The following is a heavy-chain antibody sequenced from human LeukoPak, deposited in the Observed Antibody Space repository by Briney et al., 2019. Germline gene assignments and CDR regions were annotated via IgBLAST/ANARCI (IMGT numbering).Heavy chain of an antibody. CDR2: ISWNSGNI. CDR1: GFTFDDYA. Sequence: GGSLRLSCAASGFTFDDYAMHWVRQAPGKGLEWVSGISWNSGNIGYADSVKSRFTISRDNAKNSLYLQMNSLRAEDTALYYCAKEDYWGQGTLVTVSS. J-gene: IGHJ4*02. V-gene: IGHV3-9*01. CDR3: AKEDY.